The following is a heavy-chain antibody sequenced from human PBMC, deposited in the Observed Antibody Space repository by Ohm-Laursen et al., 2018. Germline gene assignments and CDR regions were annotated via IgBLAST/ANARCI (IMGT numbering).Heavy chain of an antibody. J-gene: IGHJ4*02. V-gene: IGHV3-33*01. Sequence: SLRLSCTASGFTFSSYDMHWVRQAPGKGLEWVAVIWYDGSNKYYAGSVKGRFTISRDNSKNTLYLQMNSLRVEDTAVYYCARVEGSETMISLGLDYWGQGTLVTVSS. CDR1: GFTFSSYD. CDR3: ARVEGSETMISLGLDY. CDR2: IWYDGSNK. D-gene: IGHD3-22*01.